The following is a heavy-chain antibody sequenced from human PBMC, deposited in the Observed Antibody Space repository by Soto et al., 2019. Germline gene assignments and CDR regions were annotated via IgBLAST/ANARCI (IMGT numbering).Heavy chain of an antibody. Sequence: SETLSLTCTVSGGSISTYYWNWIRQPPGKGLEWIGCIHYSGSTSYNPSLKSRVTISVDTSKNQFSLKLSSVTAADTAVYYCATLGATYYYYGMDVWGQGTTVTVSS. V-gene: IGHV4-59*08. D-gene: IGHD1-26*01. CDR2: IHYSGST. CDR3: ATLGATYYYYGMDV. CDR1: GGSISTYY. J-gene: IGHJ6*02.